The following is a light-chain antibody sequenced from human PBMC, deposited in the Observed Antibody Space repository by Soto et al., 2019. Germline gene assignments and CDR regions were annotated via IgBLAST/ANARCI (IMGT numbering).Light chain of an antibody. Sequence: DIQMTQSPSSLSASVGDRVTITCQASQDITSYLNWYQHKPGKAPKLLIYDASILEAGVPPRFSGSGSGTDFTLTISSLQPEDVATYSCQHCDYLPIVGPGTTVDFK. CDR2: DAS. CDR3: QHCDYLPI. CDR1: QDITSY. V-gene: IGKV1-33*01. J-gene: IGKJ3*01.